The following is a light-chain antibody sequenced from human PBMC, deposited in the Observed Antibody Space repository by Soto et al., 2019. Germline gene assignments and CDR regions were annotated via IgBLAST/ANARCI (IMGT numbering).Light chain of an antibody. J-gene: IGLJ2*01. Sequence: QSALTQPASVSGSPGQSITISCTGTSNDIGAYNYVSWYQQHPGKAPKLLIYDVTHRPSGVSDRFSGSKSGRTASLTISGLQPEDEADYYCSSYTSISAVVFGGGTKLTVL. CDR2: DVT. CDR1: SNDIGAYNY. CDR3: SSYTSISAVV. V-gene: IGLV2-14*03.